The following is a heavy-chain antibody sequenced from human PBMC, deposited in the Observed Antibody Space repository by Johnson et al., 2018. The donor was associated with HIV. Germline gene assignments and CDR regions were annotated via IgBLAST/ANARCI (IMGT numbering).Heavy chain of an antibody. J-gene: IGHJ3*02. CDR2: ISSSGSLT. V-gene: IGHV3-11*01. Sequence: QVQLVESGGGLVKPGGSLRLSCAASGFTLSDYYMSWIRQAPGKGLEWLSYISSSGSLTYYADSVEGRFTISRDSAKNSLYLQMNSLRAEDTAGYYCARGPTRFAAFDIWGQGTMVTVSS. CDR1: GFTLSDYY. D-gene: IGHD3-10*01. CDR3: ARGPTRFAAFDI.